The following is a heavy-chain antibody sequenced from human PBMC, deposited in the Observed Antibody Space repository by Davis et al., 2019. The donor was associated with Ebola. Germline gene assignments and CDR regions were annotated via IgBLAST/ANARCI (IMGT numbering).Heavy chain of an antibody. CDR1: GFIFSTFG. CDR3: AKDPEKWLQTSEYFQH. D-gene: IGHD6-19*01. V-gene: IGHV3-30*02. J-gene: IGHJ1*01. Sequence: GGSLRLSCAASGFIFSTFGMHWVRQAPGEGLEWVAFIRYDGSYKQYADSVKGRFTISRDNSKNSLYLQMNTLKNEDTAVYYCAKDPEKWLQTSEYFQHWGQGTLVTVSS. CDR2: IRYDGSYK.